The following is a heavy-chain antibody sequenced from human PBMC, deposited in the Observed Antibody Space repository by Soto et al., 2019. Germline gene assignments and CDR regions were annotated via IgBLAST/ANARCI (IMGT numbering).Heavy chain of an antibody. V-gene: IGHV4-30-4*01. CDR3: ARARRHDRSGYYTDY. CDR1: GGSISSGGYY. J-gene: IGHJ4*02. D-gene: IGHD3-22*01. CDR2: INYSGST. Sequence: HVHLQESGPGLVKPSQTLSLTCTVSGGSISSGGYYWSWIRQPPGKGLEWVGYINYSGSTYQNPSIKSRVTISVDRPKNQFSLKLSSVTAPDTAVNYCARARRHDRSGYYTDYWGQVTLVTVSS.